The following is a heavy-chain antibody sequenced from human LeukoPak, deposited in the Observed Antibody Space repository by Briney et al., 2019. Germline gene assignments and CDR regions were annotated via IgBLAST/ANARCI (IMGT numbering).Heavy chain of an antibody. CDR3: ASYWGSGANWLDP. J-gene: IGHJ5*02. CDR1: GYSISSGYY. V-gene: IGHV4-61*01. Sequence: SETLSLTCAVSGYSISSGYYWGWIRQPPGKGLEWIGYIYYSGSTNYNPSLKSRVTISVDTSKNQFSLKLSSVTAADTAVYYCASYWGSGANWLDPWGQGTLVTVSS. CDR2: IYYSGST. D-gene: IGHD7-27*01.